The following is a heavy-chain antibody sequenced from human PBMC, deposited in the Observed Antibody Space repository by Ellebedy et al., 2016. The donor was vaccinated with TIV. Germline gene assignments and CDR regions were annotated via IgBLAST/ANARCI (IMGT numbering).Heavy chain of an antibody. CDR1: GGSISSSSYY. V-gene: IGHV4-39*07. Sequence: GSLRLXXTVSGGSISSSSYYWGWIRQPPGKGLEWIGSIYYSGSTYYNPSLKSRVTISVDTSKNQFSLKLSSVTAADTAVYYCARVPVDILTGYYYYYYGMDVWGQGTTVTVSS. CDR3: ARVPVDILTGYYYYYYGMDV. CDR2: IYYSGST. D-gene: IGHD3-9*01. J-gene: IGHJ6*02.